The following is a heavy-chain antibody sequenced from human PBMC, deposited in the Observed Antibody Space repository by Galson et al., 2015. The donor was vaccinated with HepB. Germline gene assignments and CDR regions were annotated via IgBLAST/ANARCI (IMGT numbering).Heavy chain of an antibody. V-gene: IGHV4-59*01. CDR1: GGSISSYY. Sequence: ETLSLTCTVSGGSISSYYWSWIRQPPGKGLEWIGYIYYSGSTNYNPSLKSRVTISVDTSKNQFSLKLSSVTAADTAVYYCARDGLRLRLGELSLWGQGTLVTVSS. CDR2: IYYSGST. CDR3: ARDGLRLRLGELSL. D-gene: IGHD3-16*02. J-gene: IGHJ4*02.